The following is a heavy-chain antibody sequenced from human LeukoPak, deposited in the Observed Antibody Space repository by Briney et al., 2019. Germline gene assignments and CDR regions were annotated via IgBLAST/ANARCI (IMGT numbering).Heavy chain of an antibody. CDR3: ARLYGDYVLTFDY. CDR2: ISYDGSNK. J-gene: IGHJ4*02. V-gene: IGHV3-30-3*01. CDR1: GFTLSSYA. D-gene: IGHD4-17*01. Sequence: GGSLRLSCAASGFTLSSYAMHWVRQAPGKGLEWVAVISYDGSNKYYADSVKGRFTISRDNSKNTLYLQMNSLRAEDTAVYYCARLYGDYVLTFDYWGQGTLVTVSS.